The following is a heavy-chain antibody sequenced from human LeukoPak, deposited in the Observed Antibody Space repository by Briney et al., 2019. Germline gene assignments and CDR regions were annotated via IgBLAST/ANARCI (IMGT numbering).Heavy chain of an antibody. J-gene: IGHJ4*02. CDR3: ARFLGPSGGLDY. CDR1: GYSFTTYW. V-gene: IGHV5-51*01. Sequence: GESLKISCKGSGYSFTTYWIAWVRQMPGKGLECMGIIYPGDSDTRYSPSFQGQVTISADRSISTAYLQWSSLRASDTAMYYCARFLGPSGGLDYWGQGTRVTVSS. CDR2: IYPGDSDT. D-gene: IGHD3/OR15-3a*01.